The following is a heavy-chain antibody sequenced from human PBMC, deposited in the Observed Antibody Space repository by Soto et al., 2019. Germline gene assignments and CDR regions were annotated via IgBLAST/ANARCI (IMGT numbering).Heavy chain of an antibody. V-gene: IGHV1-3*01. CDR3: ARGFETARSFDY. CDR1: GYTFTDYL. CDR2: INATNDTT. D-gene: IGHD6-6*01. Sequence: ASVKVSCKASGYTFTDYLMHWVRQAPGQRLEWMGWINATNDTTKYSQKLQGRVTFTRDTSATTAYMELSSLRSEDTAVYFCARGFETARSFDYWGQGPLVPVSS. J-gene: IGHJ4*02.